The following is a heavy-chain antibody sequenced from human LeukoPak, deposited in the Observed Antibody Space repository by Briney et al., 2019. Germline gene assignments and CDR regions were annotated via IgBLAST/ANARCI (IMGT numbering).Heavy chain of an antibody. V-gene: IGHV4-39*01. D-gene: IGHD3-9*01. CDR1: GGSISSSSYY. CDR3: ASAVVLTGYRYYFDY. CDR2: IYYSGST. Sequence: SETLSLTCTVSGGSISSSSYYWGWIRQPPGKGLEWIGSIYYSGSTYYNPSLKSRVTKSVDTSKNQFSLKLSSVTAADTAVYYCASAVVLTGYRYYFDYWGQGTLVTVSS. J-gene: IGHJ4*02.